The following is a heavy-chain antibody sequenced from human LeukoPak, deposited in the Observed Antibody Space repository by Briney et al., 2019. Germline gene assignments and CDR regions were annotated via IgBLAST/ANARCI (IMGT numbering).Heavy chain of an antibody. CDR2: IYSGGST. CDR1: GFTVSSNY. J-gene: IGHJ4*02. V-gene: IGHV3-66*01. Sequence: GGSLRLSCAVSGFTVSSNYMSWVRQAPGKGLEWVSLIYSGGSTYYADSVKGRFTISRDNSKNTLYLQMNSLRAEDTAVYYCARARGGSSSSLNYFDYWGQGTLVTVSS. CDR3: ARARGGSSSSLNYFDY. D-gene: IGHD6-6*01.